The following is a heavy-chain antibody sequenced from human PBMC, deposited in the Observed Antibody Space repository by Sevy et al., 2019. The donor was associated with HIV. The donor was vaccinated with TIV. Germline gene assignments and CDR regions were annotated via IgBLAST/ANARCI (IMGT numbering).Heavy chain of an antibody. CDR2: ISSSSSTI. D-gene: IGHD2-2*02. CDR3: ARDHPGYCSSTSCYRKPMFFDY. CDR1: GFTFSSYS. Sequence: GGSLRLSCAAPGFTFSSYSMNWVRQAPGKGLEWVSYISSSSSTIYYADSVKGGFTISRDNAKNSLYLQMNSLRAEDTAVYYCARDHPGYCSSTSCYRKPMFFDYWGQGTLVTVSS. J-gene: IGHJ4*02. V-gene: IGHV3-48*01.